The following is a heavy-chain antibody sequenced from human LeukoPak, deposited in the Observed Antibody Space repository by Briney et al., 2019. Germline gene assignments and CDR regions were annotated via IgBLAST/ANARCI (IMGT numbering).Heavy chain of an antibody. CDR3: ARHLSGVTGYTYGRGIDY. Sequence: GGSLRLSCAASGFTFSSYAMSWVRQAPGKGLEWVSSISSSSSYIYYADLVKGRFTISRDNAKNSLYLQMNSLRAEDTAVYYCARHLSGVTGYTYGRGIDYWGQGTLVTVSS. V-gene: IGHV3-21*01. D-gene: IGHD5-18*01. CDR2: ISSSSSYI. J-gene: IGHJ4*02. CDR1: GFTFSSYA.